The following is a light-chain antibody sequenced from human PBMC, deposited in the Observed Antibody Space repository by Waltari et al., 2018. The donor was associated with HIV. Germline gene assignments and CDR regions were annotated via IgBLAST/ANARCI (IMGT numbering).Light chain of an antibody. Sequence: SYELTQPPSVSVSPGQTAKITCSGDALPTQNAHWYQPKPGQAPLLVIYKDTQRPSGIPERFSGSHSGTMVTLIISGVQAEDEADYYCESANNSGTYWVFGGGTKLSVL. V-gene: IGLV3-25*03. J-gene: IGLJ3*02. CDR3: ESANNSGTYWV. CDR1: ALPTQN. CDR2: KDT.